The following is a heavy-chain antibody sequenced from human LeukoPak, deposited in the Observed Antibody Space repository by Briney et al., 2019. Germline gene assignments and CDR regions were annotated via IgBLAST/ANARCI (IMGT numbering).Heavy chain of an antibody. V-gene: IGHV3-30*02. CDR1: GFTLSDYY. D-gene: IGHD3-22*01. CDR2: IRYDGSNK. CDR3: AKSSGLDY. Sequence: GGSPRLSCAASGFTLSDYYMSLIRQAPEKGLEWVSFIRYDGSNKYYADSVKGRFTISRDNSKNTLYLQMNSLRAEDTAVYYCAKSSGLDYWGQGTLVSVSS. J-gene: IGHJ4*02.